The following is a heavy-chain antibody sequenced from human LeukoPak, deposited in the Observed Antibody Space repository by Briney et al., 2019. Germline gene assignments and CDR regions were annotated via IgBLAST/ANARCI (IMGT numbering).Heavy chain of an antibody. Sequence: GGSLRLSCAASGLIVSGDYMSWVRQAPGKGLEWVSVIYSGGTTYYADSVKGRFTISRDNSKNTWYLQMNSLRVEDTAVYYCARASSDGIIPAATSFDCWGQGTLVIVSS. J-gene: IGHJ4*02. D-gene: IGHD2-2*01. CDR1: GLIVSGDY. CDR2: IYSGGTT. CDR3: ARASSDGIIPAATSFDC. V-gene: IGHV3-66*01.